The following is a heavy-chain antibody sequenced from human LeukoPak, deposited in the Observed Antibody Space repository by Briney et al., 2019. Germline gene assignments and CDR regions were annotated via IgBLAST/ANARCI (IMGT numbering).Heavy chain of an antibody. Sequence: PSETLSLTCTVSGGSISSYYWSWIRQPPGKGLEWIGYIYYSGSTNYNPSLKSRVTISVDTSKNQFSLELSSVTAADTAVYYCARDRGYRSNWFDPWGQGTLVTVSS. CDR2: IYYSGST. D-gene: IGHD5-12*01. V-gene: IGHV4-59*01. CDR1: GGSISSYY. CDR3: ARDRGYRSNWFDP. J-gene: IGHJ5*02.